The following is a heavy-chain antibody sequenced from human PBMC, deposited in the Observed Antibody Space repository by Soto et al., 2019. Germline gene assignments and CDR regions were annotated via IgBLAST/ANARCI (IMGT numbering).Heavy chain of an antibody. J-gene: IGHJ4*02. CDR1: GFTFSSYA. CDR2: ISGSGGST. Sequence: GGSLRLSCAASGFTFSSYAMSWVRQAPGKGLEWVSAISGSGGSTYYADSVKGRFTISRDNSKNTLYLQMNSLRAEDTAVYYCAKDYYYGSGSYYFDYWGQGTLVTVSS. V-gene: IGHV3-23*01. CDR3: AKDYYYGSGSYYFDY. D-gene: IGHD3-10*01.